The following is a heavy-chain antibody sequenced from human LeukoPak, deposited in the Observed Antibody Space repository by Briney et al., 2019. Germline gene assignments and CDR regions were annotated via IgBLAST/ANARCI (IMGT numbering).Heavy chain of an antibody. CDR3: TRNEAKYYDFWSGYSSGPFDY. Sequence: PGGSLRLSCTASGFTFGDYAMSWARQAPRKGLVWVGFIRSKAYGGTTENAASVKGRFTISRDDSKSIAYLQMNSLKTEDTAVYYCTRNEAKYYDFWSGYSSGPFDYWGQGTLVTVSS. J-gene: IGHJ4*02. D-gene: IGHD3-3*01. CDR1: GFTFGDYA. CDR2: IRSKAYGGTT. V-gene: IGHV3-49*04.